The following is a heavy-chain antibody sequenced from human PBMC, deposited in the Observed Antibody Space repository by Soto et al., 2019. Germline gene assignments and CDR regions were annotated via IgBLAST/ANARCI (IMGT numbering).Heavy chain of an antibody. D-gene: IGHD4-17*01. CDR3: ARDKAXVTTYDPRFSRPQGFDP. Sequence: ASVKVSCKDSGYTFTGYYMHWVRQAPGQGLEWMGWINPNSGGTNYAQKFQGRVTMTRDTSISTAYMELSRLRSDDTAVYYCARDKAXVTTYDPRFSRPQGFDPWGQGTLVTVSS. CDR2: INPNSGGT. J-gene: IGHJ5*02. CDR1: GYTFTGYY. V-gene: IGHV1-2*02.